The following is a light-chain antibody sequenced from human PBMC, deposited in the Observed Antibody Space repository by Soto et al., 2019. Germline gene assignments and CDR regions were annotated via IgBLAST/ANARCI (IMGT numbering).Light chain of an antibody. V-gene: IGKV3-15*01. CDR2: GAS. CDR3: QQYGSSPRT. Sequence: EIVITQSPAPLSVSPGERATLSCRASQSVSSNLAWYQQKPGQAPRLLIYGASTRATGIPARFSGRGSGTDFTLTISSLEPEDSAVYYCQQYGSSPRTFGQGTKVDIK. CDR1: QSVSSN. J-gene: IGKJ1*01.